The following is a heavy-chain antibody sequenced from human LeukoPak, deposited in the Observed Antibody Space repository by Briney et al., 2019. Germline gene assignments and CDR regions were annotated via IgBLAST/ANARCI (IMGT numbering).Heavy chain of an antibody. CDR1: GFTFSSYG. V-gene: IGHV3-30*18. D-gene: IGHD5-18*01. J-gene: IGHJ4*02. CDR3: AKDSIAALQLWAQGYFDY. Sequence: PGGSLRLSCAASGFTFSSYGMHWVRQAPGKGLEWVAVISYDGSNKYYADSVKGRFTISRDNSKNTLYLQMNSLRAEDTAVYYCAKDSIAALQLWAQGYFDYWGQGTLVTVSS. CDR2: ISYDGSNK.